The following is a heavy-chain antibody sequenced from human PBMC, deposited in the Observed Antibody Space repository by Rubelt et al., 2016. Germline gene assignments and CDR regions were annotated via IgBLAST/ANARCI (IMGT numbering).Heavy chain of an antibody. CDR2: VSPYNIDT. Sequence: QIQLVQSGAEVKKPGASVKVSCKASGYTFNTYGITWVRQAPGQGLEWLGWVSPYNIDTNYPERFQGWVTVTTDASTATAYMELRSLTSDDTAVYYCARETYCSGGTCYMDVWGQGTTVTVSS. CDR3: ARETYCSGGTCYMDV. D-gene: IGHD2-15*01. J-gene: IGHJ6*02. CDR1: GYTFNTYG. V-gene: IGHV1-18*01.